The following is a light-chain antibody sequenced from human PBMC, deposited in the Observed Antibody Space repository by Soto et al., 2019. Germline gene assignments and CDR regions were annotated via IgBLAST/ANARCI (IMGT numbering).Light chain of an antibody. CDR3: SSYTSSSTPGV. V-gene: IGLV2-14*01. Sequence: QSALTQPASVSGSPGQSITISCTGTSSDVGGYNYVSWYQQHPGKAPKLMIYEVSNRPSGVSNRFSGSKSGNTASPTISGLQAEGEADYYCSSYTSSSTPGVFGTGTKVTVL. CDR2: EVS. CDR1: SSDVGGYNY. J-gene: IGLJ1*01.